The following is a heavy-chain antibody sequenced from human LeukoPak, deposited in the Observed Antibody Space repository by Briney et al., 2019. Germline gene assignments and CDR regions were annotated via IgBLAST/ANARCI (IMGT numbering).Heavy chain of an antibody. Sequence: APVKVSCKASGYTFTSYYMHWVRHAPGQGLEWMGQINPSGGSTSYAQKSQGRVTMTRDTSTSTVYIELSSLRSEDTAVYYCARDLWISSKIGYYFLVGYWGQGTLVTVSS. J-gene: IGHJ4*02. CDR2: INPSGGST. V-gene: IGHV1-46*01. D-gene: IGHD3-22*01. CDR1: GYTFTSYY. CDR3: ARDLWISSKIGYYFLVGY.